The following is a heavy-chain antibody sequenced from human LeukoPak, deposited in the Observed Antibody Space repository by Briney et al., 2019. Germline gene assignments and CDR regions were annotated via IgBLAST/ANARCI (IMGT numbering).Heavy chain of an antibody. J-gene: IGHJ4*02. D-gene: IGHD1-20*01. CDR1: GGSFSGYY. CDR3: ARDRYNWNGEDY. Sequence: SSETLSLTCAVYGGSFSGYYWSWIRQPPGKGLEWIGEINHSGSTNYNPSLKSRVTISVDTSKNQFSLKLSSVTAADTAVYYCARDRYNWNGEDYWGPGTLVTVSS. V-gene: IGHV4-34*01. CDR2: INHSGST.